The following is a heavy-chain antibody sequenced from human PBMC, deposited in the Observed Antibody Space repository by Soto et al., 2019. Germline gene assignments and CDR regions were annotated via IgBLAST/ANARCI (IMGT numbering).Heavy chain of an antibody. CDR3: VKDWTGTKCPCLDD. V-gene: IGHV3-23*01. J-gene: IGHJ6*02. CDR1: GFTFSNYA. D-gene: IGHD2-8*02. Sequence: EVQLLESGGGLIQPGGSLRLSCAASGFTFSNYAMTWVRQAPGKGLEWVSTISSARGTTSYYADSVKGRFTISRDNSKSTLFLQMNSLRAEDTADYYCVKDWTGTKCPCLDDWGQGTTVTVSS. CDR2: ISSARGTT.